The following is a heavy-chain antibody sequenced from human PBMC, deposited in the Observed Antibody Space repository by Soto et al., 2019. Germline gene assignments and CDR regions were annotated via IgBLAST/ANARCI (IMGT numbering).Heavy chain of an antibody. V-gene: IGHV4-31*03. Sequence: QVQLQESGPGLVKPSQTLSLTCTVSGGSISSGGYYWSWIRQHPGKGLEWIGYIYYSGSTYYNPSLKSRVTLSVDTSKNQFSLKQSSVTAADTAVYYCAREISYYDSSGYYYVYFDYWGQGTLVTVSS. CDR3: AREISYYDSSGYYYVYFDY. J-gene: IGHJ4*02. D-gene: IGHD3-22*01. CDR2: IYYSGST. CDR1: GGSISSGGYY.